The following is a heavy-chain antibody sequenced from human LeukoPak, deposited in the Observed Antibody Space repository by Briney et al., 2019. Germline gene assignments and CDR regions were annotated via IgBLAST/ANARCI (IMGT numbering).Heavy chain of an antibody. J-gene: IGHJ4*02. CDR2: IKTDGSQI. CDR3: ARGLIVPDAMTGSGSYSTDY. Sequence: PGGSLRLSCVASRFTLRRYWMTWVRQAAGRGREWVANIKTDGSQIYYVDSVKGRFTNSRDNAKHSLYLQMNSLRAEHTDVYLCARGLIVPDAMTGSGSYSTDYGGEGTLATLP. CDR1: RFTLRRYW. V-gene: IGHV3-7*01. D-gene: IGHD3-10*01.